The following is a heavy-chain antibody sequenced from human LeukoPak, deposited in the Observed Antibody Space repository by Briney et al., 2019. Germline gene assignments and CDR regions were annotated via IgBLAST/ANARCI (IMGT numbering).Heavy chain of an antibody. CDR3: ARNSQSPPIVVVPAAVYYYYGMDV. Sequence: SETLSLTCTVSGGSISSGSYYWSWIRQPAGKGLEWIGRIYTSGSTNYNPSLKSRVTISVDTSKNQFSLKLSSVTAADTAVYYCARNSQSPPIVVVPAAVYYYYGMDVWGKGTTVTVSS. CDR1: GGSISSGSYY. J-gene: IGHJ6*04. CDR2: IYTSGST. D-gene: IGHD2-2*01. V-gene: IGHV4-61*02.